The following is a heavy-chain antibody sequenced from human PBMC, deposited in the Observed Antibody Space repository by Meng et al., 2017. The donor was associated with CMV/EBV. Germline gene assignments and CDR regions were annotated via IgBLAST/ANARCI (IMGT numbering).Heavy chain of an antibody. CDR3: ARETQKWELNLYFDY. CDR1: GFTFSSYW. CDR2: INSDGSST. J-gene: IGHJ4*02. Sequence: GESLKISCAASGFTFSSYWMHWVRQAPGKGLVWVSRINSDGSSTSYAESVKGRFTISRDNAKNTLYLQMNSLRAEDTAVYYCARETQKWELNLYFDYWGQGTLVTVSS. V-gene: IGHV3-74*01. D-gene: IGHD1-26*01.